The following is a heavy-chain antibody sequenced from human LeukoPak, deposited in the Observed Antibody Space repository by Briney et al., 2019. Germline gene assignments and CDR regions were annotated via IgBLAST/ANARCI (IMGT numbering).Heavy chain of an antibody. V-gene: IGHV1-2*02. CDR1: GYTFTGYH. CDR2: IDPNSGGT. D-gene: IGHD1-26*01. CDR3: ARVASGPTYYYYGMDV. Sequence: ASVKVSCKASGYTFTGYHIHWVRQAPGQGLEWMGWIDPNSGGTNYAQKFQGRVTLTRDTSISTAYMELSRLRSDDTAVFYCARVASGPTYYYYGMDVWGQGTTVTVSS. J-gene: IGHJ6*02.